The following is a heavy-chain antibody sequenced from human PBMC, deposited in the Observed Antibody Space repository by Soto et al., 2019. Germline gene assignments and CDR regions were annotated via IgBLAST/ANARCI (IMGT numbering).Heavy chain of an antibody. Sequence: QVQVVESGGGVVQPGRSLRLSCEASGFTFSSYAIHWVRQAPGKGLEWVAVISDDGINDYYAESVTGRFTISRDNSRNTLYLKMNSLTAEDTAVYYCARGSAGHYNSGTLLDWGQGTVVTVSS. CDR2: ISDDGIND. D-gene: IGHD3-10*01. V-gene: IGHV3-30-3*01. CDR3: ARGSAGHYNSGTLLD. J-gene: IGHJ4*02. CDR1: GFTFSSYA.